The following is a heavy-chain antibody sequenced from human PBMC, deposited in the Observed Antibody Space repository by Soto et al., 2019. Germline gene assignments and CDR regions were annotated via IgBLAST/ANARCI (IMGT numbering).Heavy chain of an antibody. Sequence: EVQLVESGGGLVQPGRSLRLSCVASGFTFDDYAMFWVRQAPGKGLEWVSGISWKSASIGYADSVKGRFTISRDNAKNPLYLQMNSLRAEDTALYYCAKSTGGTANGMDVWGQGTTVTVSS. V-gene: IGHV3-9*01. CDR2: ISWKSASI. J-gene: IGHJ6*02. CDR1: GFTFDDYA. CDR3: AKSTGGTANGMDV. D-gene: IGHD2-8*02.